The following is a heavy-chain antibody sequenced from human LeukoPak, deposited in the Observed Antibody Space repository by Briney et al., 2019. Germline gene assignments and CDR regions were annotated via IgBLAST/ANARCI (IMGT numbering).Heavy chain of an antibody. Sequence: SGTLSLTCAVSGGSISISNWWSWVRQPPGKGLEWIGEIYLGGSTNYNPSLKSRVTISVDKSKNQFSLKLSSVTAADTAVYYCASYDYDILTGYYNHFDYWGQGTLVTVSS. V-gene: IGHV4-4*02. CDR3: ASYDYDILTGYYNHFDY. D-gene: IGHD3-9*01. CDR2: IYLGGST. J-gene: IGHJ4*02. CDR1: GGSISISNW.